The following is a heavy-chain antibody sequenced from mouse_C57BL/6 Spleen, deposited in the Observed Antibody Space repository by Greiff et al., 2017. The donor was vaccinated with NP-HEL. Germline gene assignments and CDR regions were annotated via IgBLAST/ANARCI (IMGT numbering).Heavy chain of an antibody. CDR3: ARDAETAQGAMDY. V-gene: IGHV7-1*01. CDR1: GFTFSDFY. D-gene: IGHD3-2*02. CDR2: SRNKANDYTT. J-gene: IGHJ4*01. Sequence: EVHLVESGGGLVQSGRSLRLSCATSGFTFSDFYMEWVRQAPGKGLEWIAASRNKANDYTTEYSASVKGRFIVSRDTSQSILYLQMNALRAEDTAIYYCARDAETAQGAMDYWGQGTSVTVSS.